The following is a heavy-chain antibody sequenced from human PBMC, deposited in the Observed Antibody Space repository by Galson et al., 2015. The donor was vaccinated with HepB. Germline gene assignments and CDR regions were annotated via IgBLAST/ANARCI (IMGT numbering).Heavy chain of an antibody. D-gene: IGHD1-1*01. CDR2: IWYDGSNK. CDR1: GFTFSSYG. V-gene: IGHV3-33*01. Sequence: SLRLSCAASGFTFSSYGMHWVRQAPGKGLEWVAVIWYDGSNKYYVDSVKGRFTISRDNSKSMLYLQINSLRADDTAVYYCARDRKLERPGWFDPWGQGTLVTVSS. CDR3: ARDRKLERPGWFDP. J-gene: IGHJ5*02.